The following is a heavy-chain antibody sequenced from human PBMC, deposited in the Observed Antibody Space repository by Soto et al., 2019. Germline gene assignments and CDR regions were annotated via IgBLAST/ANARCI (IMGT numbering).Heavy chain of an antibody. Sequence: PGGSMRLSCAAAGFTFSDYDMSWIRQAPGKGLEWVSYISSSSSYTNYADSVKGRFTISRDNAKNSLYLQMNSLRAEDTAVYYCAIRSYDILTGNDYWGQGTLVTVSS. CDR1: GFTFSDYD. J-gene: IGHJ4*02. D-gene: IGHD3-9*01. CDR2: ISSSSSYT. V-gene: IGHV3-11*03. CDR3: AIRSYDILTGNDY.